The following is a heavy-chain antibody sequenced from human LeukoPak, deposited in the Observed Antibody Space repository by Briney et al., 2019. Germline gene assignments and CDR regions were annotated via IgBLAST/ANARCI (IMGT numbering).Heavy chain of an antibody. J-gene: IGHJ6*02. CDR1: GYTLTELS. D-gene: IGHD6-19*01. V-gene: IGHV1-24*01. Sequence: GASVKVSCKVSGYTLTELSMHWVRQAPGKGLEWMGGFDPEDGETIYAQKFQGRVTMTEDTSTDTAYMEPSSLRSEDTAVYYCATLAVAGRYYYYYGMDVWGQGTTVTVSS. CDR3: ATLAVAGRYYYYYGMDV. CDR2: FDPEDGET.